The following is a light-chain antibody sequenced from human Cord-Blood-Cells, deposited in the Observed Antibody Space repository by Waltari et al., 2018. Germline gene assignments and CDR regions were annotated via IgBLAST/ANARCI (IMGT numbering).Light chain of an antibody. Sequence: ELVLTQSTGTLSLSPGERATLSCRASQRVSSSYLAWYQQKPGQAPRLLSYGASSRATGIPDRFSGSGSGTDFTLTISRLEPEDFAVYYCQQYGSSPWTFGQGTKVEIK. CDR3: QQYGSSPWT. CDR2: GAS. V-gene: IGKV3-20*01. CDR1: QRVSSSY. J-gene: IGKJ1*01.